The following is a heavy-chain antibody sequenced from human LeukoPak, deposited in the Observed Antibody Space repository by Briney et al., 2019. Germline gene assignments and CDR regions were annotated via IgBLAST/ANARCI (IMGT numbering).Heavy chain of an antibody. D-gene: IGHD1-26*01. J-gene: IGHJ5*02. CDR3: ARDNSVGETAWWFDP. Sequence: ASVKVPCKASGYTFTSYYMHWVRQAPGQGLEWMGIINPSGGSTSYAQKFQGRVTMTRDMSTSTVYMELSSLRSEDTAVYYCARDNSVGETAWWFDPWGQGTLVTVSS. CDR2: INPSGGST. V-gene: IGHV1-46*01. CDR1: GYTFTSYY.